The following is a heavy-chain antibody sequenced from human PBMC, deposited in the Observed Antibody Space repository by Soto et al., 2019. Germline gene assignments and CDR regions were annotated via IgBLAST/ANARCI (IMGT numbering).Heavy chain of an antibody. Sequence: GGSLRLSCAASGFIVSSNYMSWVRQAPGKGLEWVSVIYSGGNTYYADSVKGRFTISRDSSKNTLYLQMNSLTAEDTAVYYCARDDYGLDVWGQGTTVTVSS. CDR3: ARDDYGLDV. V-gene: IGHV3-53*01. CDR1: GFIVSSNY. J-gene: IGHJ6*02. CDR2: IYSGGNT.